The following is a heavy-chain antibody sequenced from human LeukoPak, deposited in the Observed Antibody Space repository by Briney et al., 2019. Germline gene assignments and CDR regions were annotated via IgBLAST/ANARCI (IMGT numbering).Heavy chain of an antibody. D-gene: IGHD2-15*01. J-gene: IGHJ6*03. Sequence: PGGSLRLSCAASGFTFSSYSMNWVRQAPGKGLEWVSVIYSGGSTYYADSVKGRFTISRDNSKNTLYLQMNSLRAEDTAVYYCARARSSYCSGGSCYSRGNYYYMDAWGKGTTVTISS. CDR1: GFTFSSYS. CDR2: IYSGGST. V-gene: IGHV3-53*01. CDR3: ARARSSYCSGGSCYSRGNYYYMDA.